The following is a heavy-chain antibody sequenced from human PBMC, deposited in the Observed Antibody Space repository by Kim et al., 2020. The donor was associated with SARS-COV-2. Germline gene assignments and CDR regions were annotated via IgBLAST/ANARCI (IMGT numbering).Heavy chain of an antibody. D-gene: IGHD6-19*01. CDR3: AKARSIAVAEGGFDY. CDR1: GFSINEYG. J-gene: IGHJ4*02. Sequence: GGSLRLSCVTSGFSINEYGIHWVRQAPGKGLEWVGIIWYEGKNKYYADSVKGRFTISRDSPRNTMYLQMNSLRVEDTAVYYCAKARSIAVAEGGFDYWGQGTLVTVSS. V-gene: IGHV3-33*03. CDR2: IWYEGKNK.